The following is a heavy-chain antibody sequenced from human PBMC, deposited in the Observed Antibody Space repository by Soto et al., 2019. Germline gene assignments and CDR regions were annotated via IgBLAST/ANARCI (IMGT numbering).Heavy chain of an antibody. CDR1: DYSISSDYY. CDR2: FYHTGST. Sequence: SETLSLTCTVSDYSISSDYYWGWIRQSPGNGLEWIASFYHTGSTHYNPSLKSRVTISVDTSKNQFSLKLTSVTAADTAVYLCPRFPAYWGQGILVTVSS. CDR3: PRFPAY. V-gene: IGHV4-38-2*02. J-gene: IGHJ4*02.